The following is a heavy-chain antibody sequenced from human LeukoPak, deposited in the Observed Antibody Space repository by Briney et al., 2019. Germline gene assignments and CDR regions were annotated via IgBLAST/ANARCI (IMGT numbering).Heavy chain of an antibody. Sequence: GGSLRLSCAASGFTFSNAWMSWVRQAPGKGLEWGGRIKSKNGGGTTDYAATVKGRFTISRDDSKNTLYLQMNSLKTEDTAVYYCTTNGLLWFGELLLGAFDIWGQGTMVTVSS. CDR1: GFTFSNAW. D-gene: IGHD3-10*01. CDR2: IKSKNGGGTT. CDR3: TTNGLLWFGELLLGAFDI. J-gene: IGHJ3*02. V-gene: IGHV3-15*01.